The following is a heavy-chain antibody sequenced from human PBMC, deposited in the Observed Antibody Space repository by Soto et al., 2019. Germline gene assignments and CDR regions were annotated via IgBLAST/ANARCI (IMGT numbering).Heavy chain of an antibody. J-gene: IGHJ4*02. CDR1: GGSISSYY. CDR2: IYYSGST. Sequence: SETLSLTCTVSGGSISSYYWSWIRQPPGKGLEWIGYIYYSGSTNYNPSLKSRVTISVDTSKNQFSLKLSSVTAADTAVYYCAKEVFAAAYAATSAFDLWGQGTLVTVSS. V-gene: IGHV4-59*01. CDR3: AKEVFAAAYAATSAFDL. D-gene: IGHD2-8*01.